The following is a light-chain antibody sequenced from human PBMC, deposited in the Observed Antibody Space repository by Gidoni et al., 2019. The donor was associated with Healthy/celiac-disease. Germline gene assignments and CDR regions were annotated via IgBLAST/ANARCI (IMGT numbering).Light chain of an antibody. Sequence: DIVMTQSPDSLAGSLGERATINCKSSQSVLHSSNNKNYLTWYQQKPGQPPKLLIYWASTRESGVPDRFSGSGSGTDFTLTISSLQAEDVAVYYCQQYYSTPYTFGQGTKLEFK. CDR2: WAS. J-gene: IGKJ2*01. CDR3: QQYYSTPYT. CDR1: QSVLHSSNNKNY. V-gene: IGKV4-1*01.